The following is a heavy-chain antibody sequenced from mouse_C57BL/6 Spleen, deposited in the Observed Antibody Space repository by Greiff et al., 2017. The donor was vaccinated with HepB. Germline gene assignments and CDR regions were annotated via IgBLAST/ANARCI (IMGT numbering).Heavy chain of an antibody. V-gene: IGHV1-61*01. CDR3: ARSVLRQAVYFDY. Sequence: VQLQQPGAELVRPGSSVKLSCKASGYTFTSYWMDWVKQRPGQGLEWIGNIYPSDSETHYNQKFKDKATLTVDKSSSTAYMQLSSLTSEDSAVYYCARSVLRQAVYFDYWGQGTTLTVSS. CDR2: IYPSDSET. D-gene: IGHD3-2*01. J-gene: IGHJ2*01. CDR1: GYTFTSYW.